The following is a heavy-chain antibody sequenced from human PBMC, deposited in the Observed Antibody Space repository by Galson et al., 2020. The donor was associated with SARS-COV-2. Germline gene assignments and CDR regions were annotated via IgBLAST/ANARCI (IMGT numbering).Heavy chain of an antibody. V-gene: IGHV1-2*02. CDR2: INPNSGGT. CDR3: ARDLRLYYASGGSDY. D-gene: IGHD3-10*01. Sequence: ASVKVSCKASGYTFTDYFMHWVRQAPGQGLEWMGWINPNSGGTHYVQKFQGRVTMTRDTSITTVYMERSRLRSDDTALYYCARDLRLYYASGGSDYWGQGTLVTVSS. J-gene: IGHJ4*02. CDR1: GYTFTDYF.